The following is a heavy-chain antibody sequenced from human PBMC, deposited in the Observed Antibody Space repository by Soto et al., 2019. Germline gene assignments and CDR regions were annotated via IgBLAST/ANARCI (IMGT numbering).Heavy chain of an antibody. CDR2: IMPIFRTA. Sequence: QVQVVQSGAEVKKPGSSVKVSCKTSGGTFSTSAISWVRQAPGQGLEWMGGIMPIFRTADYAQRFQGRVTITAEESASTAYLELRSLPSEDTAIYYCARDKDRAQLGGNYYYLMDVWGQGTTVTVTS. D-gene: IGHD3-3*02. CDR1: GGTFSTSA. J-gene: IGHJ6*02. V-gene: IGHV1-69*12. CDR3: ARDKDRAQLGGNYYYLMDV.